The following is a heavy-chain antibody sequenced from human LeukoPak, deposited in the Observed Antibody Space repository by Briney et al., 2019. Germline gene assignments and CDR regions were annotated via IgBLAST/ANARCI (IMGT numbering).Heavy chain of an antibody. D-gene: IGHD3-10*01. V-gene: IGHV1-2*02. CDR3: ARGGGSGIYYYYYYMDV. CDR2: INPDSGGT. Sequence: ASVKVSCKASGYTFTGYYMHWVRQAPGQGLEWMGWINPDSGGTNYAQKFQGRVTMTRDTSITTAYIELSRLTSDNTAVYYCARGGGSGIYYYYYYMDVWGKGTTVTISS. J-gene: IGHJ6*03. CDR1: GYTFTGYY.